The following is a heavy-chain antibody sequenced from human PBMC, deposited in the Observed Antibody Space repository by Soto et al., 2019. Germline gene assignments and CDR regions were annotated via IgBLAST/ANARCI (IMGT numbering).Heavy chain of an antibody. J-gene: IGHJ5*02. CDR3: ARDRFGVVPDWFDP. D-gene: IGHD3-3*01. Sequence: GGSLRLSXAASGFTFSSYSMNWVRQAPGKGLEWVSSISSSSSYIYYADSVKGRFTISRDNAKNSLYLQMNSLRAEDTAVYYCARDRFGVVPDWFDPWGQGTLVTVSS. CDR2: ISSSSSYI. V-gene: IGHV3-21*01. CDR1: GFTFSSYS.